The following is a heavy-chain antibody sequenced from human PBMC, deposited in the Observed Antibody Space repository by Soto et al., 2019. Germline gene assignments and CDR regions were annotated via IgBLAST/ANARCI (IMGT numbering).Heavy chain of an antibody. CDR3: ARNYDILTGYYSAPFDY. J-gene: IGHJ4*02. V-gene: IGHV5-51*01. Sequence: PGESLKISCKGSGYSFTSYWIGWVRQMPGKGLEWMGIIYPGDSDTRYSPSFQGQVTISADKSISTAYLQWSSLKASDTAMYYCARNYDILTGYYSAPFDYWGQGTLVTVSS. CDR2: IYPGDSDT. CDR1: GYSFTSYW. D-gene: IGHD3-9*01.